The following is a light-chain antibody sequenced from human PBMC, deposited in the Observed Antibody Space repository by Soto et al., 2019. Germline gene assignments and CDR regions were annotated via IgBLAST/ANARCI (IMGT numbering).Light chain of an antibody. V-gene: IGKV3-20*01. CDR1: QIVSSSY. J-gene: IGKJ2*01. CDR3: QHYGNSLTYT. CDR2: GAS. Sequence: EIVLTQSPGTLSLSPGERATLSCRANQIVSSSYLAWYQQKPGQAPMLLIYGASHRAAGIPDRFSVSGSGTDFTLTISRLEPEDFALYSCQHYGNSLTYTFGQGNKMEIK.